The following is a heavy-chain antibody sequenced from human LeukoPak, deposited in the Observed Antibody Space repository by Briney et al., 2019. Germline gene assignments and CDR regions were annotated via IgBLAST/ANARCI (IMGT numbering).Heavy chain of an antibody. CDR3: TRRGASHDWSDP. V-gene: IGHV5-51*01. J-gene: IGHJ5*02. Sequence: GESLKISCKGSGYSFATYWIAWVRQMPGKGLELMGIIYPGDSDTRYSPSFQGQVTISADKSINTAYLQWSSLKASDTAIYYCTRRGASHDWSDPWGQGTLVTVSS. D-gene: IGHD4/OR15-4a*01. CDR2: IYPGDSDT. CDR1: GYSFATYW.